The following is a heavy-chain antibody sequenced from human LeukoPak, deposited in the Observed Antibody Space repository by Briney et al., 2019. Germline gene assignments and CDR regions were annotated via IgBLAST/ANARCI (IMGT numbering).Heavy chain of an antibody. Sequence: VGSLRVSCAASGFTFSSYEMNWVRQAPGKGLEWVSYISSSGSTIYYADSLKGRFTISRDTAKNSLYLQMNSLRAEDTAVYYCAELGITMIGGVWGKGTTVTISS. D-gene: IGHD3-10*02. CDR2: ISSSGSTI. CDR3: AELGITMIGGV. J-gene: IGHJ6*04. CDR1: GFTFSSYE. V-gene: IGHV3-48*03.